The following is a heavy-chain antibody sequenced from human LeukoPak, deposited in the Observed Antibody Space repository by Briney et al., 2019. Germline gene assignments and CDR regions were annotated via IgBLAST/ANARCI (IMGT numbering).Heavy chain of an antibody. Sequence: PGGSLRLSCAASGFTFSTYTIHWVRQAPGKGLEWVALILNDGGNKYYADSVKGRFTVSRDNSKNTLYLQMNSLRAEDTAIYYCARDKGYNSGHAFDYWGQGTLVTVSS. CDR1: GFTFSTYT. J-gene: IGHJ4*02. V-gene: IGHV3-30-3*01. CDR3: ARDKGYNSGHAFDY. D-gene: IGHD6-19*01. CDR2: ILNDGGNK.